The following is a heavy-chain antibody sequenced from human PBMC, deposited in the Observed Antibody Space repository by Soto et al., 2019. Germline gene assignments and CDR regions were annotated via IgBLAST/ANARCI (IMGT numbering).Heavy chain of an antibody. CDR3: ARPVPYCSGGSCYSVIWFDP. Sequence: ASVKVSCKASGYTFTSYGISWVRQAPGQGLEWMGWISAYNGNTNYAQRLQGRVTMTTDTSTSTAYMELRSLRSDDTAVYYCARPVPYCSGGSCYSVIWFDPWGQGTLVTVSS. V-gene: IGHV1-18*01. D-gene: IGHD2-15*01. CDR2: ISAYNGNT. J-gene: IGHJ5*02. CDR1: GYTFTSYG.